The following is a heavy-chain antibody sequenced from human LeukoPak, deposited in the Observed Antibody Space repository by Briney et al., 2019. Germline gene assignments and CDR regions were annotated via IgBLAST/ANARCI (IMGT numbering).Heavy chain of an antibody. CDR1: GYTFTSYG. Sequence: GASVKVSCKASGYTFTSYGISWVRQAPGQGLEWVGRVIPILGTANYAQRFQGRATIIADKSTSTVYMELSSLTSEDTAMYYCARDGWMDVWGQGTTVTVSS. V-gene: IGHV1-69*04. CDR2: VIPILGTA. CDR3: ARDGWMDV. J-gene: IGHJ6*02. D-gene: IGHD2-15*01.